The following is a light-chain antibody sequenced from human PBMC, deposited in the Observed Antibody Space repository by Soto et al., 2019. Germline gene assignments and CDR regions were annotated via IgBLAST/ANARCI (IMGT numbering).Light chain of an antibody. CDR3: QQYSSYPWT. CDR1: QSIDTW. V-gene: IGKV1-5*03. Sequence: DIQMTQSPSTLSASVGDRVTITCRASQSIDTWLAWYQQKPGKAPKVLIYKASSLESGVPSRFSGSGSGTECTLTISSLQPDDFVTYYCQQYSSYPWTFGQGIKVEFK. J-gene: IGKJ1*01. CDR2: KAS.